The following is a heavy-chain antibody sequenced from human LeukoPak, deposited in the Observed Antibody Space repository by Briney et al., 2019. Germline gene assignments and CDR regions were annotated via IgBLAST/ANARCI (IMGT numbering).Heavy chain of an antibody. CDR3: AGCIPAEGPFDP. CDR1: GYTFTSYY. CDR2: INPSGGST. Sequence: ASVKVSCKASGYTFTSYYMHWVRQAPGQGLEWMGIINPSGGSTSYAQKFQGRVTMTRDTSTSTVYMELSSLRSEDTAVYYCAGCIPAEGPFDPWGQGTLVTVSS. D-gene: IGHD2-2*01. J-gene: IGHJ5*02. V-gene: IGHV1-46*01.